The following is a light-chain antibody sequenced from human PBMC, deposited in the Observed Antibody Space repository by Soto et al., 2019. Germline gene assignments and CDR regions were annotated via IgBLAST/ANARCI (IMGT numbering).Light chain of an antibody. CDR1: QSVSSNY. CDR2: GAS. Sequence: VLTQSPGTLSLSPGERATLSCRASQSVSSNYLAWYQQKPGQAPGLLIHGASSRATGIPDRFSGSGSGADFTLTINRLEPEDFAVYYCHQYGTSPWTFGQGTKVDIK. J-gene: IGKJ1*01. V-gene: IGKV3-20*01. CDR3: HQYGTSPWT.